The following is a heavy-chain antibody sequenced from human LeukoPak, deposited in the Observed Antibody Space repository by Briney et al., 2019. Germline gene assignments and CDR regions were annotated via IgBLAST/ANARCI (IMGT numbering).Heavy chain of an antibody. J-gene: IGHJ4*02. CDR3: AKGYSSGWDYDY. CDR1: GFTFSSHA. Sequence: GGSLRLSCAASGFTFSSHAMSWVRQAPGKGLEWVSAISGSGGSTYYADSVKGRFTISRDNSKNTLYLQMNSLRAEDTAVYYCAKGYSSGWDYDYWGQGTLVTVSS. CDR2: ISGSGGST. V-gene: IGHV3-23*01. D-gene: IGHD6-19*01.